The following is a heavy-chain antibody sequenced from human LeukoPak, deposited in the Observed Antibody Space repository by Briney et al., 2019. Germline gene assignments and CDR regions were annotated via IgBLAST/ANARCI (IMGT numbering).Heavy chain of an antibody. Sequence: SETLSLTCAVYGGSFSGYYWSWIRQPPGKGLEWIGYIYYSGSTNHNPSLKSRVTISVDTSKNQFSLKLSSVTAADTAVYYCARVTYYYGSGSYYPWGQGTLVTVSS. D-gene: IGHD3-10*01. CDR2: IYYSGST. CDR1: GGSFSGYY. CDR3: ARVTYYYGSGSYYP. V-gene: IGHV4-59*01. J-gene: IGHJ5*02.